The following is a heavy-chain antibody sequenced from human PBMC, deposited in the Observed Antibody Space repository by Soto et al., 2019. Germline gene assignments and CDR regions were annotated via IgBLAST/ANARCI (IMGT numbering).Heavy chain of an antibody. CDR3: AKENRDCYWCGEH. CDR1: GFTFGDYA. V-gene: IGHV3-23*01. Sequence: EVRLLESGGGLVQPGGSLRLSCAASGFTFGDYAMSWVRQAPGKGLEWVSTISASGPSIYYADSVKGRFTISRDNSRSTLYLQMNSLSADDTALYYCAKENRDCYWCGEHWAQGTLVTVSS. J-gene: IGHJ4*02. D-gene: IGHD2-21*02. CDR2: ISASGPSI.